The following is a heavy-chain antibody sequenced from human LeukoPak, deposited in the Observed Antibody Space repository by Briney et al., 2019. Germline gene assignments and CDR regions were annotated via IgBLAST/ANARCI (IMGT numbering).Heavy chain of an antibody. V-gene: IGHV4-34*01. CDR2: INHSGNA. CDR1: GGSFSGYY. D-gene: IGHD3-10*01. CDR3: ARHRSGSGSYFDY. Sequence: RTSETLSLTCAVSGGSFSGYYWTWIRQPPGKGLEWIGEINHSGNANYNPSLKSRVTISLDMSENHFSLKLTSVTAADTAVYYCARHRSGSGSYFDYWGQGTLVTVSS. J-gene: IGHJ4*02.